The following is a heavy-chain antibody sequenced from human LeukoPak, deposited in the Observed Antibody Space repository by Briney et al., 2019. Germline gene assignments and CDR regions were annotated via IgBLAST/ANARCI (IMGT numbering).Heavy chain of an antibody. CDR3: AKSLYEHTAMVTGYDY. Sequence: GGSLRLSCAASRFSFSNHSMNWVRQAPGKGLEWVSYISNSGSAKYYAASVKGRFTISRDNGKNSLYLQMNSLRAEDTAVYYCAKSLYEHTAMVTGYDYWGQGTLVTVSS. D-gene: IGHD5-18*01. CDR1: RFSFSNHS. V-gene: IGHV3-48*01. CDR2: ISNSGSAK. J-gene: IGHJ4*02.